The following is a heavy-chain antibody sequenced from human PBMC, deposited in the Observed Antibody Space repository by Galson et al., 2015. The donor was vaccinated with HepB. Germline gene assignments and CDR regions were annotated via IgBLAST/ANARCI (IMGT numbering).Heavy chain of an antibody. CDR3: ARRRIAVAGTDYFDY. D-gene: IGHD6-19*01. J-gene: IGHJ4*02. CDR1: GFTFSDYY. V-gene: IGHV3-11*06. Sequence: SLRLSCAASGFTFSDYYMSWIRQAPGKGLEWVSYISSSSSYTNYADSVKGRFTISRDNAKNSLYLQMNSLRAEDTAVYYCARRRIAVAGTDYFDYWGQGTLVTVSS. CDR2: ISSSSSYT.